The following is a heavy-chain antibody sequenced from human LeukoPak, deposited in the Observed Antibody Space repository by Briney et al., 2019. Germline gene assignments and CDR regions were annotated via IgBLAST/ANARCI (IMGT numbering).Heavy chain of an antibody. Sequence: GGSLRLSCVASGFTFDDYAMHWVRQAPGKGLEWVSSVSWKGGSIGYADSVKGRFTISRDSAKNSLYLQMNSLRPEDTALYYCAKDSEGGTYFYDYMDVWGKGTTVTVSS. CDR1: GFTFDDYA. CDR3: AKDSEGGTYFYDYMDV. V-gene: IGHV3-9*01. J-gene: IGHJ6*03. CDR2: VSWKGGSI.